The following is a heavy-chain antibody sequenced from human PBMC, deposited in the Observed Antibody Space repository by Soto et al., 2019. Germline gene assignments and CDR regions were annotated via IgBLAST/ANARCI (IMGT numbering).Heavy chain of an antibody. CDR1: GFTVSSNY. J-gene: IGHJ6*02. CDR2: IYSGGST. D-gene: IGHD4-17*01. Sequence: EVQLVESGGGLVQPGGSLRLSCAASGFTVSSNYMSWVRQAPGKGLEWVSVIYSGGSTYYADSVKGRFTISRDNSKNTLYLQMNSLRAEDTAVYYCARLYGDYYYYYGMDVWGPGTTVTVSS. CDR3: ARLYGDYYYYYGMDV. V-gene: IGHV3-66*01.